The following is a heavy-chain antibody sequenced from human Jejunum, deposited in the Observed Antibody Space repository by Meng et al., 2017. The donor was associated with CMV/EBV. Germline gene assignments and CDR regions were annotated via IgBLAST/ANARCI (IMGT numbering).Heavy chain of an antibody. J-gene: IGHJ4*02. V-gene: IGHV3-23*03. Sequence: FTISSHAMSWVHQAPGKGLEWVSIIYSGGSITYYADSVEGRFTVSRDNSKNTVWLQMNILRAEDTALYYCAKMMYCGSSACRKAIDYWGPGTLVTVSS. D-gene: IGHD2-15*01. CDR2: IYSGGSIT. CDR3: AKMMYCGSSACRKAIDY. CDR1: FTISSHA.